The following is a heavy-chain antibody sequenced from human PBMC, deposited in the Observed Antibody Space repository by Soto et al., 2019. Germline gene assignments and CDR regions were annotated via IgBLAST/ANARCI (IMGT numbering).Heavy chain of an antibody. D-gene: IGHD5-18*01. CDR2: ISAYNGNT. CDR3: ARDRYTAMVHVFDY. V-gene: IGHV1-18*01. Sequence: ASVKVSCKASGYTFTSYGISWVRQAPGQGLEWMGWISAYNGNTNYAQKLQGRVTMTTDTSTSTAYMELRSLRSDDTAVYYCARDRYTAMVHVFDYWGQGTLVTVSS. J-gene: IGHJ4*02. CDR1: GYTFTSYG.